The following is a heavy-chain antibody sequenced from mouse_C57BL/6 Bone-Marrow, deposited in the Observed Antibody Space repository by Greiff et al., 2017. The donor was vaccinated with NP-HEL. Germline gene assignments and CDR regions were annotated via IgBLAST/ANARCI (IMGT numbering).Heavy chain of an antibody. CDR1: GFTFSSYA. CDR3: ARFDYDYGGARSMDY. D-gene: IGHD2-4*01. V-gene: IGHV5-6*01. Sequence: EVHLVESGGDLVKPGGSLKLSCAASGFTFSSYAMSWVRQTPDKRLEWVATLISGGSYTYYPDSVKGRFTMSRDNAKNTLYLQMSSLKSEDTAMYYCARFDYDYGGARSMDYWGQGTSVTVSS. J-gene: IGHJ4*01. CDR2: LISGGSYT.